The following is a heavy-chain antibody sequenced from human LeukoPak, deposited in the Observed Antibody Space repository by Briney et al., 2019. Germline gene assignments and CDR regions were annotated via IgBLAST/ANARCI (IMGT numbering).Heavy chain of an antibody. D-gene: IGHD3-10*01. CDR2: ISSSSSNI. CDR1: GFTFRNYA. Sequence: GGSLRLSCAASGFTFRNYAVHWVRQAPGKGLEWVSFISSSSSNIYYADSVQGRFTISRDKAKNSLYLQMNSLRDEDTAVYYCARLYYYGSGSSDYWGQGTLVTVSS. V-gene: IGHV3-48*02. CDR3: ARLYYYGSGSSDY. J-gene: IGHJ4*02.